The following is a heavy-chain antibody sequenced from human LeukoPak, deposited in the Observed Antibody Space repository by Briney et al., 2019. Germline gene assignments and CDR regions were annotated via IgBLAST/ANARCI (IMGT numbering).Heavy chain of an antibody. CDR1: GGSISSSSYY. V-gene: IGHV4-39*01. Sequence: SETLSLTCTVSGGSISSSSYYWGWIRQPPGKGLEWIGSIYYSGSTYYNPSLKSRVTISVDTSKNQFSLKLSSVTAADTAVYYCARQQLWFGELPSYYFDYWGQGTLVTVSS. CDR3: ARQQLWFGELPSYYFDY. J-gene: IGHJ4*02. D-gene: IGHD3-10*01. CDR2: IYYSGST.